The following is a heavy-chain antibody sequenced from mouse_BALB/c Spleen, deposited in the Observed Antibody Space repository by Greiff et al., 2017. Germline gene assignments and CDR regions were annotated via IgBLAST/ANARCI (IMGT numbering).Heavy chain of an antibody. D-gene: IGHD2-1*01. V-gene: IGHV1-7*01. CDR3: ARRYGNPYAMDY. CDR2: INPSTGYT. J-gene: IGHJ4*01. Sequence: QVQLQQSGAELAKPGASVKMSCKASGYTFTSYWMHWVKQRPGQGLEWIGYINPSTGYTEYNQKFKDKATLTADKSSSTAYMQLSSLTSEDSAVYYCARRYGNPYAMDYWGQGTSVTVSS. CDR1: GYTFTSYW.